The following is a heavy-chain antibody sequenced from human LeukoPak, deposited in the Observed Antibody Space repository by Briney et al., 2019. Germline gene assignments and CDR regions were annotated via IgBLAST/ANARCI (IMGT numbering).Heavy chain of an antibody. CDR2: IKQDGSEK. CDR3: AKNYYDSSGKDAFDI. D-gene: IGHD3-22*01. J-gene: IGHJ3*02. V-gene: IGHV3-7*01. CDR1: GFTFSSYW. Sequence: GGSLRLSCAASGFTFSSYWMSWVRQAPGKGLEWVANIKQDGSEKYYVDSVKGRFTISRDNAKNSLYLQMNSLRAEDTAVYYCAKNYYDSSGKDAFDIWGQGTMVTVSS.